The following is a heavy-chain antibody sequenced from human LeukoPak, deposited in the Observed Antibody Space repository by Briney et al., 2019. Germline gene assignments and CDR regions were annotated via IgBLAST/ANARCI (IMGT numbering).Heavy chain of an antibody. CDR3: ARYRGYNYGTPPGIAAAGTDY. V-gene: IGHV1-2*02. CDR2: INPNSGGT. Sequence: GASVKVSCKASGYTFTGYYMHWVRQAPGQGLEWMGWINPNSGGTNYAQKFQGRVTMTRDTSISTAYMELSRLRSDDTAVYYCARYRGYNYGTPPGIAAAGTDYWGQGTLVTVSS. D-gene: IGHD6-13*01. J-gene: IGHJ4*02. CDR1: GYTFTGYY.